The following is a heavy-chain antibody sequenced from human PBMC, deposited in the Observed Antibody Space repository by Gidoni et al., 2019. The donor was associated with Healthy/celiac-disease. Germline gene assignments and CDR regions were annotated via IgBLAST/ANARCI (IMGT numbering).Heavy chain of an antibody. CDR2: IYYSGST. J-gene: IGHJ4*02. Sequence: QVQLQESGPGLVKPSATLSLTCNAPGGSISSYYWSWIRQPPGKGLAWIGYIYYSGSTTYNPSLKSRVTISVDTSKNQFSLKLSSVTAADTAVYYCARGISGWPEGYWGQGTLVTVSS. CDR1: GGSISSYY. V-gene: IGHV4-59*01. CDR3: ARGISGWPEGY. D-gene: IGHD6-19*01.